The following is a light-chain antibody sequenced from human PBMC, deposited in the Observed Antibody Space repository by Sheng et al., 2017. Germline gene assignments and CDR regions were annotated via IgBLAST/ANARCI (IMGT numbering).Light chain of an antibody. CDR3: CAYAGSDTFYV. V-gene: IGLV1-40*01. CDR2: GNN. J-gene: IGLJ1*01. Sequence: QSVLTQPPSVSGAPGGRVTISCTGSRYNIGAGYDVHWYQQLPGTAPQLLIYGNNNRPSGVPDRFSGSKSGTSASLAITGLQAEDEADYYCCAYAGSDTFYVFGTGTKVTVL. CDR1: RYNIGAGYD.